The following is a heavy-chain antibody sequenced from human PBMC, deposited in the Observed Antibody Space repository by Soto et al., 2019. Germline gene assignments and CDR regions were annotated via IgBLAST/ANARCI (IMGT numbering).Heavy chain of an antibody. Sequence: GGSLRLSCAASGFTFSSYSMNWVRQAPGKGLEWVSSISSSSSYIYYADSVKGRFTISRDNAKNSLYLQMNSLRAEDTAVYYCARDVEQLVGGGAFDIWGQGTMVTVSS. CDR2: ISSSSSYI. CDR1: GFTFSSYS. D-gene: IGHD6-6*01. V-gene: IGHV3-21*01. CDR3: ARDVEQLVGGGAFDI. J-gene: IGHJ3*02.